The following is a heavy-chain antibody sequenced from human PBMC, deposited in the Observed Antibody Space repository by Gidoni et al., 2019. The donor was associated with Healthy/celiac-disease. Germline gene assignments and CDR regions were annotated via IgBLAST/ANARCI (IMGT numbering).Heavy chain of an antibody. CDR3: ARGFAGIYYGSGLQDY. J-gene: IGHJ4*02. V-gene: IGHV4-34*01. D-gene: IGHD3-10*01. CDR1: GGAFSGYY. Sequence: QVQLQQWGAGLLKPAETLSLTCGVYGGAFSGYYCIWIRQPPGKWLEWIGVVTHSGSTNYTPSLKLRVTTSVDTSKNQFSLKLSSVTAADTAVYYCARGFAGIYYGSGLQDYWGQGTLVTVAS. CDR2: VTHSGST.